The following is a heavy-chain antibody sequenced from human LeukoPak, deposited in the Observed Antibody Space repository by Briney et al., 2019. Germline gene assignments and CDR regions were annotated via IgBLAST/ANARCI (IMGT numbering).Heavy chain of an antibody. J-gene: IGHJ4*02. CDR1: GYTFTGYY. V-gene: IGHV1-2*06. CDR3: ARDYYESSGYPPEPYDN. Sequence: ASVKVFCKASGYTFTGYYMHWVRQAPGQGLEWMGRINPNSGGTNYAQKFQGRVTMTRDTSISTAYMELSRLRSDDTAVYYCARDYYESSGYPPEPYDNWGQGTLVTVSS. D-gene: IGHD3-22*01. CDR2: INPNSGGT.